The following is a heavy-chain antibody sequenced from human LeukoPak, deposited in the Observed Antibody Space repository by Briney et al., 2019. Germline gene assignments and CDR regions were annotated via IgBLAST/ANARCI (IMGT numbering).Heavy chain of an antibody. J-gene: IGHJ4*02. D-gene: IGHD3-22*01. CDR3: ARVFYDSGGNYYDY. V-gene: IGHV3-64*02. CDR2: IRSDGGST. Sequence: GGSLRLSCAASGFTFSAYTMHWVRQAPGKGLEYVSAIRSDGGSTYYADSVKGRFTTSRDNSKNTLFLQMGSLRAEDMAVYYCARVFYDSGGNYYDYWGQGTLVTVSS. CDR1: GFTFSAYT.